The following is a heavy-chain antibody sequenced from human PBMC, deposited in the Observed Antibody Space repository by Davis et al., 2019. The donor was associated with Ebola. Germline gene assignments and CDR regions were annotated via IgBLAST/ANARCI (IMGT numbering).Heavy chain of an antibody. Sequence: GESLKISCAASGSTFGTYWMHWVRQVPGKGPVWVSRMNSDGTVITYADSVKGRFTISRDNDKNMLYLQMNSLRVEDTAVYHCASESYAEGGGYWGQGTLVTVSS. CDR2: MNSDGTVI. CDR1: GSTFGTYW. V-gene: IGHV3-74*01. J-gene: IGHJ4*02. CDR3: ASESYAEGGGY. D-gene: IGHD3-16*01.